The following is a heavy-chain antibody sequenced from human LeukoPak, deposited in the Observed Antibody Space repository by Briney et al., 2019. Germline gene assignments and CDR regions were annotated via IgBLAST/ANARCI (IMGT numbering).Heavy chain of an antibody. CDR3: ARHVSPYGPPRGY. J-gene: IGHJ4*02. V-gene: IGHV5-51*01. Sequence: GESLKISCKGSGYSFTIYWIGWVRQMPGKGLEWMGIIYPGDSDTRYSPSFEGQVTISADKSISTAYLQWSSLNASDTAMYYCARHVSPYGPPRGYWGQGTLVTVSS. CDR1: GYSFTIYW. CDR2: IYPGDSDT. D-gene: IGHD4-17*01.